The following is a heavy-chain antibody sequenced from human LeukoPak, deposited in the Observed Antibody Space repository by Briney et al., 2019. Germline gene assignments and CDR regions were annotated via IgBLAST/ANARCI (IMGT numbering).Heavy chain of an antibody. D-gene: IGHD3-22*01. Sequence: ASVKVSCKASGYTFTNYYMHWVRQAPGQGLEWMGIINPSGGSTSYAQKYQGRVTMTRDTSTSTVYMELSSLRSEDTAVCYCARGPRITMIVVVPLYNWFDPWGQGTLVTVSS. J-gene: IGHJ5*02. CDR1: GYTFTNYY. V-gene: IGHV1-46*01. CDR2: INPSGGST. CDR3: ARGPRITMIVVVPLYNWFDP.